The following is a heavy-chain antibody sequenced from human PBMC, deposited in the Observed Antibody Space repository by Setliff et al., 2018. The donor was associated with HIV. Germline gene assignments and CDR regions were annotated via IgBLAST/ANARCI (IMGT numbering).Heavy chain of an antibody. CDR1: GGTFSTSA. CDR3: ARDRAEADVGGGVRGPTYFCDY. Sequence: SVKVSCKASGGTFSTSAISWVRQAPGRGLEWMGGIIPVFGSTHYAQKFQDRITITTDESTSSVFVELSNLRPDDTAIYYCARDRAEADVGGGVRGPTYFCDYWGQGTLVTVSS. V-gene: IGHV1-69*05. J-gene: IGHJ4*02. D-gene: IGHD3-16*01. CDR2: IIPVFGST.